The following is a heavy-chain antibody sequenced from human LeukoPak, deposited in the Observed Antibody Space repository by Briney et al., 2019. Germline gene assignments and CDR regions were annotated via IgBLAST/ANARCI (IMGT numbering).Heavy chain of an antibody. J-gene: IGHJ6*02. CDR1: GFTVSSNY. D-gene: IGHD1-26*01. CDR2: IYSGSST. Sequence: GGSLRLSCAASGFTVSSNYMSWVRQAPGKGLEWVSVIYSGSSTYYADSVKGRFTISRDNSKNTLYLQMNSLRAEDTAVYYCARDYGRYYYYGMDVWGQGTTVTVSS. CDR3: ARDYGRYYYYGMDV. V-gene: IGHV3-66*01.